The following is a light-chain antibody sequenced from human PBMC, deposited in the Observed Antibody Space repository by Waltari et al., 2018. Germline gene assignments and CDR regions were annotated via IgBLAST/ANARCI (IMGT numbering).Light chain of an antibody. CDR2: KAS. CDR3: QQYNTDYT. CDR1: QSIMSW. Sequence: DAQMTQSPSTLHASVGDTVSITCRASQSIMSWLAWYQQKAGKAPKVLISKASTLESGVPSRFSGSESGTEFTLTISNLQPDDFATYYCQQYNTDYTFGQGTILEIK. V-gene: IGKV1-5*03. J-gene: IGKJ2*01.